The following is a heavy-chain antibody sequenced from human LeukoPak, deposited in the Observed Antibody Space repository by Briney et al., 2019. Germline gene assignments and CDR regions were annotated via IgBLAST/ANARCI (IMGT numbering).Heavy chain of an antibody. CDR3: ASCRGEYYDSSGYLL. CDR1: GGSISSSSYY. Sequence: PSETLSLTCTVSGGSISSSSYYWGWIRQPPGKGLEWIGSIYYSGSTYYNPSLKSRVTISVDTSKNQFSLKLSSVTAADTAVYYCASCRGEYYDSSGYLLWGQGTLVTVSS. CDR2: IYYSGST. V-gene: IGHV4-39*07. J-gene: IGHJ4*02. D-gene: IGHD3-22*01.